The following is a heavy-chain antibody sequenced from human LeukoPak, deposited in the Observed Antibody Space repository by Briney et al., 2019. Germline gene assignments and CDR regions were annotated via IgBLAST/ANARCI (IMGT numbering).Heavy chain of an antibody. V-gene: IGHV3-21*01. J-gene: IGHJ4*02. CDR3: AREGSGYDFDY. CDR1: GFTFTSYS. CDR2: ISSSSSYI. Sequence: PGGSLRLSCAASGFTFTSYSMNWVRQAPGKGLEWVSSISSSSSYIFYADSVKGRFTISRDNAKNSLYLQMDSLRAEDTAVYYCAREGSGYDFDYWGQGTLVTVSS. D-gene: IGHD5-12*01.